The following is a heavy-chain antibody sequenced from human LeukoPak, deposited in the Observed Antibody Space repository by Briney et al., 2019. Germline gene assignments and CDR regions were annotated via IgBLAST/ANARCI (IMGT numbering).Heavy chain of an antibody. Sequence: ASVTVSCMASGYTFTGYYMHWVRQAPGHGLEWMGWINPNSGGTNYAQKFQGRVTMTRDTSISTAYMELSRLRSDDTAVYYCARRSSSGSSSFDYWGQGTLVTVSS. CDR1: GYTFTGYY. V-gene: IGHV1-2*02. CDR3: ARRSSSGSSSFDY. CDR2: INPNSGGT. J-gene: IGHJ4*02. D-gene: IGHD6-19*01.